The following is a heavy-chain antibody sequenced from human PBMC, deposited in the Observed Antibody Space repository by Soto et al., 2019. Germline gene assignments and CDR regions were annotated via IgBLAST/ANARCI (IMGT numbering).Heavy chain of an antibody. J-gene: IGHJ4*02. V-gene: IGHV3-23*01. CDR3: APSPVHQVSGIPIDY. CDR1: AFTFSSYA. D-gene: IGHD1-20*01. Sequence: PGGALRLSCAASAFTFSSYAMSWVRQAPGKGLEWVSAISGSGGSTYYADSVKGRFTISRDNSKNTLYLQMNSLRAEDTAVYYCAPSPVHQVSGIPIDYWGQGTLVTVSS. CDR2: ISGSGGST.